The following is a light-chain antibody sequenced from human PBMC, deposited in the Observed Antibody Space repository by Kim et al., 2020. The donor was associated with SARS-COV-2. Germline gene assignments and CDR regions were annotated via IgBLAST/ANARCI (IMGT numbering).Light chain of an antibody. CDR2: DAS. CDR1: QSVSSY. CDR3: QQYGGSPYT. J-gene: IGKJ2*01. V-gene: IGKV3-20*01. Sequence: SLSPGERATLSCRASQSVSSYLAWYQQKPGQAPRLLIYDASNRATGIPARFSGSGSGTDFTLTISRLEPEDFAVYYCQQYGGSPYTFGQGTKLEI.